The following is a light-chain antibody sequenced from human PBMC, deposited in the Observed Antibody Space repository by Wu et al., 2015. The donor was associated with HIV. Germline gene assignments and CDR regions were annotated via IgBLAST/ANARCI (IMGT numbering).Light chain of an antibody. Sequence: EIVLTQFPATLSLSPGERATLSCRASQSVASFLAWYQQKPGQAPRLLIYDASNRATGIPARFSGSGSGTGFTLTISRPEPEDSAVYYCQQYGSSPYTFGQGTKLEIK. V-gene: IGKV3-20*01. J-gene: IGKJ2*01. CDR2: DAS. CDR1: QSVASF. CDR3: QQYGSSPYT.